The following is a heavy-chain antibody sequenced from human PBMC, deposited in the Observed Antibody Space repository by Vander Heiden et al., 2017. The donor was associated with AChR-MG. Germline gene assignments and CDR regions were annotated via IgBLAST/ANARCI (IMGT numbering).Heavy chain of an antibody. CDR3: ARRSSGPPCSCARTLLSSPPFAP. J-gene: IGHJ5*02. Sequence: QLQLQESGPGLVKPSETLSLPCTVSGGSIRRPNSYWGWIRQSPGKGLEYIGTTSKSGTTYYNPSLESRVTISVDTSKNQFSLNLDSVTAADTAVYYCARRSSGPPCSCARTLLSSPPFAPSGPRALVTVS. CDR2: TSKSGTT. D-gene: IGHD6-6*01. CDR1: GGSIRRPNSY. V-gene: IGHV4-39*01.